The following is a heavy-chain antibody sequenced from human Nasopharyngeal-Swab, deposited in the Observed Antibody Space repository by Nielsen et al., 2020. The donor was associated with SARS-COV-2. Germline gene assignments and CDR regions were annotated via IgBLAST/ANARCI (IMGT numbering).Heavy chain of an antibody. CDR2: IYYSGST. CDR1: GGPISSGGYY. Sequence: SETLSLTRTVSGGPISSGGYYWSWIRHHPGKGLEWIGYIYYSGSTYYNPSLKSRVTISVDTSKNQFSLKLSSVTAADTAVYYCAREVVPAAIPYYYYGMDVWGQGTTVAVSS. V-gene: IGHV4-31*03. J-gene: IGHJ6*02. D-gene: IGHD2-2*01. CDR3: AREVVPAAIPYYYYGMDV.